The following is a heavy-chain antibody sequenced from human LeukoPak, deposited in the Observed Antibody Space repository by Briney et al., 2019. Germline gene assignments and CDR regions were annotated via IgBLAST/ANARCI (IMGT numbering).Heavy chain of an antibody. CDR1: GFTFSGYW. V-gene: IGHV3-7*01. Sequence: GGSLRLSCAASGFTFSGYWMSWVRQAPGKGLEWVANIKQDGSEKYYVDSVKGRFTISRDNAKNSLYLQMNSLRAEDTAVYYCARDLGVVIAHYYYYYMDIWGKGTTVTVSS. CDR3: ARDLGVVIAHYYYYYMDI. D-gene: IGHD3-22*01. CDR2: IKQDGSEK. J-gene: IGHJ6*03.